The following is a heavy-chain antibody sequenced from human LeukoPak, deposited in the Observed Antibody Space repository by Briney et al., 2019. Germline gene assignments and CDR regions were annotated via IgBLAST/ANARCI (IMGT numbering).Heavy chain of an antibody. Sequence: GGSLRLSCAAAGFTFSSYAMHWVRQAPGKGLEWVAVISYDGSNKYYADSVKGRFTISRDNSKNTLYLQMNSLRAEDTAVYYCARGTLLYDSSGYYYMDDWGQGTPVTVSS. CDR3: ARGTLLYDSSGYYYMDD. CDR2: ISYDGSNK. CDR1: GFTFSSYA. V-gene: IGHV3-30-3*01. J-gene: IGHJ4*02. D-gene: IGHD3-22*01.